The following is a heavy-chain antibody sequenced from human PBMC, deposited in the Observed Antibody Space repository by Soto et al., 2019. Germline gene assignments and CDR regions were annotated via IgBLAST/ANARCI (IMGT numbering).Heavy chain of an antibody. J-gene: IGHJ4*02. CDR3: ARDGTYYDILTG. V-gene: IGHV1-3*01. D-gene: IGHD3-9*01. CDR1: GYTFTSYA. Sequence: QVQLVQSGAEVKKPGASVKVSCKASGYTFTSYAMHWVRQAPGQRLEWMGWINAGNGNTKYSQKFQGRVTITRDTSASTAYMELSSLRSEGTAVYYCARDGTYYDILTGWGQGTLVTVSS. CDR2: INAGNGNT.